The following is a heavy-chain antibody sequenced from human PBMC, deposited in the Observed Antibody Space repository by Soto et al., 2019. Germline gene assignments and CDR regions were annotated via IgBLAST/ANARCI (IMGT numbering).Heavy chain of an antibody. V-gene: IGHV3-48*01. Sequence: GGSLRLSCAASGFTFSSCSMNWVRQAPGKGLEWISSINSISSIIYYADSVRGRFTISRDNAKDSLYLQMESLTVEDTAVYYCARNPVDHNIWFDPWGQGTLVTVSS. CDR3: ARNPVDHNIWFDP. CDR1: GFTFSSCS. J-gene: IGHJ5*02. CDR2: INSISSII.